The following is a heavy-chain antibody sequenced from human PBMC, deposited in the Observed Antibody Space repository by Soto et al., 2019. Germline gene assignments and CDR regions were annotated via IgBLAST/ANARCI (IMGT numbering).Heavy chain of an antibody. CDR3: ARGTVYYCPNDKCGFVFDH. D-gene: IGHD2-8*01. CDR2: IDTNGDT. V-gene: IGHV4-30-4*01. CDR1: GDSLRRGFHH. J-gene: IGHJ4*02. Sequence: QVQLQESGSGLLKPSQTLSLDCSVSGDSLRRGFHHWSWIRQTPGKGLQLIGYIDTNGDTHYDPSLRNRLNMSIGTTESRFPLKVTSVTAADTAVDYCARGTVYYCPNDKCGFVFDHWGQGALVTVTS.